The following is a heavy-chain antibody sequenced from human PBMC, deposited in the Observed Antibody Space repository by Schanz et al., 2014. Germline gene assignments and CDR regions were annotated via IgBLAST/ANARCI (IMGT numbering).Heavy chain of an antibody. CDR3: ARDRRNADLDY. CDR2: ISGSGGST. Sequence: ERLVESGGGVVQPGRSLRLSCAASGFSFSSYAMGWVRQARGKGLEWVSAISGSGGSTYYADSVKGRFTISRDNSKNTLYLQMNSLRAEDTALYYCARDRRNADLDYWGQGTLVTVSS. V-gene: IGHV3-23*04. D-gene: IGHD1-1*01. J-gene: IGHJ4*02. CDR1: GFSFSSYA.